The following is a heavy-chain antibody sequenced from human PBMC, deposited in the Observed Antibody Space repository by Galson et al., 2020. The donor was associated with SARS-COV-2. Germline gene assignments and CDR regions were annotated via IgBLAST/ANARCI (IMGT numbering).Heavy chain of an antibody. CDR3: ARGRVWFGELLGDYYYYGMDV. CDR1: GGSFSGYY. Sequence: SQASATLSLTCAVYGGSFSGYYWSWIRQPPGKGLEWIGEINHSGSTNYNPSLKRRVTISVDTSKNQFSLKLSSVTAADTAVYYCARGRVWFGELLGDYYYYGMDVWGQGTTVTVSS. CDR2: INHSGST. V-gene: IGHV4-34*01. J-gene: IGHJ6*02. D-gene: IGHD3-10*01.